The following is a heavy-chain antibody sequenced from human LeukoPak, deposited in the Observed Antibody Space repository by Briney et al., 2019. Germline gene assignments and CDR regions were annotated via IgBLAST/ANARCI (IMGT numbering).Heavy chain of an antibody. J-gene: IGHJ2*01. CDR2: IGDDGNKK. CDR3: VQQGGRDTYGRNWYLGL. V-gene: IGHV3-30*02. D-gene: IGHD2-8*01. CDR1: GFSFSDDG. Sequence: GGSMRPSSGAYGFSFSDDGIHCVRQAAGRGLGWGAFIGDDGNKKYLPDFMKGRFSVSRDNSNNTLYLQMNSLRPDDTALYSCVQQGGRDTYGRNWYLGLWGRGTLVTVSS.